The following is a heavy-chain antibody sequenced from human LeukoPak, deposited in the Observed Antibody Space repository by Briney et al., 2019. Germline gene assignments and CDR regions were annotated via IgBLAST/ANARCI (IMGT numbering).Heavy chain of an antibody. CDR3: ARDYHYYDSSGYYRTGGGTDY. D-gene: IGHD3-22*01. Sequence: GGSLRLSCAASGFTFSSYAMHWVRQAPGKGLEWVAVISYDGSNKYYADSVKGRFTISRDNSKNTLYLQMNSLRAEDTAVYYCARDYHYYDSSGYYRTGGGTDYWGQGTLVTVSS. CDR1: GFTFSSYA. V-gene: IGHV3-30*01. CDR2: ISYDGSNK. J-gene: IGHJ4*02.